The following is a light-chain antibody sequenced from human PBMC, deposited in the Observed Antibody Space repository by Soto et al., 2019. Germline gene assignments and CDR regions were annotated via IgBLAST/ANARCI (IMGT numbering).Light chain of an antibody. CDR2: GAY. V-gene: IGKV3-15*01. Sequence: EIVMTQSPATLSVSPGESVTLSCRASQSISSDLAWYQQKTGQAPRLLIFGAYTRATGIPARFSGSGSGTEFPLTISSLQSEDFAVYFCQHLRPCPPPFGGGT. CDR3: QHLRPCPPP. J-gene: IGKJ4*01. CDR1: QSISSD.